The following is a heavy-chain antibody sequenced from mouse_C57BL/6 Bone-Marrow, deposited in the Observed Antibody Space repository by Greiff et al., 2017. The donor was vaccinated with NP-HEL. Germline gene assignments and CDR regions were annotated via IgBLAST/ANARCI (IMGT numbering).Heavy chain of an antibody. D-gene: IGHD2-12*01. CDR3: ARQDDDGGFAY. V-gene: IGHV1-18*01. CDR1: GYSFTDYN. J-gene: IGHJ3*01. Sequence: EVQLQQSGPELVKPGASVKISCKASGYSFTDYNMDWVKQSHGKSLEWIGDINPNNGGTIYNQKFKGKATLTVDKSSSTAYMELRSLTSEDTAVYYCARQDDDGGFAYWGQGTLVTVSA. CDR2: INPNNGGT.